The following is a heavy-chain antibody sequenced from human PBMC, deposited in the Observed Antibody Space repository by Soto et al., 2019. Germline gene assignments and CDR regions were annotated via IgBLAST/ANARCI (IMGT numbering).Heavy chain of an antibody. CDR1: GFTFTSSA. D-gene: IGHD2-15*01. CDR2: IVVGSGNT. CDR3: AAYCSGGSCWRYFDS. J-gene: IGHJ4*02. V-gene: IGHV1-58*01. Sequence: SVKVSCKASGFTFTSSAVQWVRQARGQRLEWIGWIVVGSGNTNYAQKFQERVTITRDMSTSTAYMELSSLRSEDTAVYYCAAYCSGGSCWRYFDSWGTGTLATVP.